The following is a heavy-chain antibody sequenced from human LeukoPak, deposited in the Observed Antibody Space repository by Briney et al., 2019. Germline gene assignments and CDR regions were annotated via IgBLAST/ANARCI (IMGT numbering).Heavy chain of an antibody. CDR1: GFTFSSYS. CDR3: ARDRGYDYVWGSYRYTDPFDY. Sequence: GGSLRLSCAASGFTFSSYSMNWVGQAPGKGLEWVSSISRSSSYIYYADSVKGRFTISRDNAKNSLYLQMNSLRAEDTALYYCARDRGYDYVWGSYRYTDPFDYWGQGTLVTVSS. J-gene: IGHJ4*02. D-gene: IGHD3-16*02. V-gene: IGHV3-21*01. CDR2: ISRSSSYI.